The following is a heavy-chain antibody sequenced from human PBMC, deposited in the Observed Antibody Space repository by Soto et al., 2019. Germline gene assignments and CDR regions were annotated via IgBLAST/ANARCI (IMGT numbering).Heavy chain of an antibody. D-gene: IGHD3-22*01. CDR1: GFTFISYW. V-gene: IGHV3-7*01. CDR2: IKQDGSEK. CDR3: ARHRIAMIITPWDAFDI. J-gene: IGHJ3*02. Sequence: GGSLRVSCAASGFTFISYWMSWVRQAPWKGLEWVANIKQDGSEKYYVDSVKGRFTISRDNAKNSLYLQMNSLRAEDTAVYYCARHRIAMIITPWDAFDIWGQGTMVTVS.